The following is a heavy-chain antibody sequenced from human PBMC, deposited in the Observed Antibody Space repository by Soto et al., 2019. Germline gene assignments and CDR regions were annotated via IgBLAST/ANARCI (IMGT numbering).Heavy chain of an antibody. J-gene: IGHJ4*02. CDR1: GFSFSVYS. V-gene: IGHV3-21*02. CDR2: LTSSSSNT. Sequence: EVQLVESGGGLVKPGGSLRLSCAGSGFSFSVYSMNWVRQAPGKALEWVSSLTSSSSNTYYVDSVKGRFTISRDNAKNLLYLQMDSLRDEDTAVYYCGRVAASASWTPDYLGQGTLVTVSS. CDR3: GRVAASASWTPDY. D-gene: IGHD2-2*01.